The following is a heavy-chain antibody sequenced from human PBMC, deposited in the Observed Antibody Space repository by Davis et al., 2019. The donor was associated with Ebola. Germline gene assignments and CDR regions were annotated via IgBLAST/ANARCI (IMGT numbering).Heavy chain of an antibody. Sequence: SETLSLTCAVSGGSVSSSDWWTRVRPPPGKGLEWNGEVFHTGATNYNPSLKSRVTISVDKSKNQFSLSLTSVTAADTAVYYCARGPSYSNGWYAPIDYWGQGILVTVSS. V-gene: IGHV4-4*02. D-gene: IGHD6-19*01. CDR1: GGSVSSSDW. CDR3: ARGPSYSNGWYAPIDY. CDR2: VFHTGAT. J-gene: IGHJ4*02.